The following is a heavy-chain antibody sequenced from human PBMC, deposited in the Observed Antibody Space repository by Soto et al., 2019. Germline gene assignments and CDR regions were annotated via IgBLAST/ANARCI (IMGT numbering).Heavy chain of an antibody. J-gene: IGHJ6*02. V-gene: IGHV1-69*01. CDR1: GGTFSSYA. D-gene: IGHD2-2*02. CDR2: IIPIFGTA. CDR3: ARPSCSSTGCYIPTNYGMDV. Sequence: QVQLVQSGAEVKKPGSSVKVSCKASGGTFSSYAISWVRQAPGQGLEWMGGIIPIFGTANYAQKFQGRVTITADESTSTAYMELSSLRSEDTAVYYCARPSCSSTGCYIPTNYGMDVWGQGTTVTVSS.